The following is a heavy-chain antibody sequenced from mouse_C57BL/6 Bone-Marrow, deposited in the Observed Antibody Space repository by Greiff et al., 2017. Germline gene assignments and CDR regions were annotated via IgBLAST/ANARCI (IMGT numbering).Heavy chain of an antibody. V-gene: IGHV1-81*01. CDR3: ARSYYGPYFDY. D-gene: IGHD1-2*01. Sequence: VTLMESGAELARPGASVKLSCKASGYTFTSSGISWVKQRTGQGLEWIGEIYPRSGNTYYNEKFKGKATLTADKSSSTAYMELRSLTSEDSAVYFCARSYYGPYFDYWGQGTTLTVSS. J-gene: IGHJ2*01. CDR2: IYPRSGNT. CDR1: GYTFTSSG.